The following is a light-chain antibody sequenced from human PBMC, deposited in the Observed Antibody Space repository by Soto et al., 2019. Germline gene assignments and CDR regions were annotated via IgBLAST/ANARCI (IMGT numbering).Light chain of an antibody. Sequence: SVLKQPPSVSGAPGQRVTISCTGSSSNIGAGYDVHWYQQLPGTAPKLLIYGNSNRPSGVPDRFSGSKSGTSASLAITGLQAEDEADYYCQSYDSSLSGSYVFGTGT. V-gene: IGLV1-40*01. CDR3: QSYDSSLSGSYV. J-gene: IGLJ1*01. CDR1: SSNIGAGYD. CDR2: GNS.